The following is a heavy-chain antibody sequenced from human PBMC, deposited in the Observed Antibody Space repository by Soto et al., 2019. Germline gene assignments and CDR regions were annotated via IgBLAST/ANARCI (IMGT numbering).Heavy chain of an antibody. CDR1: GFAFSSYG. CDR2: IWYDGSNK. D-gene: IGHD5-18*01. J-gene: IGHJ4*02. Sequence: GGSLRLSCAASGFAFSSYGMHWVRQAPGKGLGWVAVIWYDGSNKYYADSVKGRFTISRDNSKNTLYLQMNSLRAEDTAVYYCARGTAMVPFDYWGQGTLVTVSS. CDR3: ARGTAMVPFDY. V-gene: IGHV3-33*01.